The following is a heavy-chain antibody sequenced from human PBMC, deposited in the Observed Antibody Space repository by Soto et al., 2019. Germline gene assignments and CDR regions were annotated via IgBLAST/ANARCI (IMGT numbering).Heavy chain of an antibody. CDR2: IAWDGGSR. Sequence: EVQVAESGGGLVQPGRSLRLSCAASGFTFHNFAMHWVRQAPGKGLEWVSGIAWDGGSRGYAGSVKGRFTISRDNARNSLYLQMRSLRAEDTAMYYCAKEGAVSMGDFDLWGQGTLVIVSS. V-gene: IGHV3-9*01. J-gene: IGHJ4*02. CDR3: AKEGAVSMGDFDL. CDR1: GFTFHNFA. D-gene: IGHD3-16*01.